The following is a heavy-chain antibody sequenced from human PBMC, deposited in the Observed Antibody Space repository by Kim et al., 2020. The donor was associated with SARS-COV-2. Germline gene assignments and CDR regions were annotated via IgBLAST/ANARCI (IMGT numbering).Heavy chain of an antibody. Sequence: PTYAQGFTGRFVFSLDTSVSTAYLQISSLKAEDTAVYYCARLDGLWANDYWGQGTLVTVSS. V-gene: IGHV7-4-1*02. CDR3: ARLDGLWANDY. CDR2: P. J-gene: IGHJ4*02. D-gene: IGHD3-10*01.